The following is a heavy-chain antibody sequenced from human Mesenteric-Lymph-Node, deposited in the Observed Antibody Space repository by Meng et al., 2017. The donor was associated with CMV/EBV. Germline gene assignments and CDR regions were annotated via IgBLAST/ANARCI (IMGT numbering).Heavy chain of an antibody. Sequence: GESLKISCTGYGDIFSHAWMRWVRQAPGKGLEWLGRIKSKISGGTTDYAAPMKGRITLSRDDSQDAVFLQMNNLKTEDTAVYYCTPQYDYVETYWGQGTLVTVSS. J-gene: IGHJ4*02. CDR1: GDIFSHAW. CDR3: TPQYDYVETY. D-gene: IGHD3-16*01. CDR2: IKSKISGGTT. V-gene: IGHV3-15*01.